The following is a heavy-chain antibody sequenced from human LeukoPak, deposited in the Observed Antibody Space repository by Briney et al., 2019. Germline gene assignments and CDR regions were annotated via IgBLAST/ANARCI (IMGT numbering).Heavy chain of an antibody. Sequence: SETLSLTCTFSGGSISSDYWSWIRQPPGKGLEWIGYIYYSGSTNYNPSLKSRVTISVDTSKNQFSLKLSSVTAADTAVYYCARASARWELIFDYWGQGTLVTVSS. D-gene: IGHD4-23*01. V-gene: IGHV4-59*01. J-gene: IGHJ4*02. CDR3: ARASARWELIFDY. CDR2: IYYSGST. CDR1: GGSISSDY.